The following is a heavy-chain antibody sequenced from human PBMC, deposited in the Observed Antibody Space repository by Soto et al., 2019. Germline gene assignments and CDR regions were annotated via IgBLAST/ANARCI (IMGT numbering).Heavy chain of an antibody. Sequence: ASVKVSCKASGGTFSSYAISWVRQAPGQGLEWMGGIIPIFGTANYAQKFQGRVTITADKSTSTAYMELSSLRSEDAAVYYCASRPRWYDSSGYSGSDDAFDIWGQGTMVTVSS. CDR2: IIPIFGTA. J-gene: IGHJ3*02. V-gene: IGHV1-69*06. CDR1: GGTFSSYA. D-gene: IGHD3-22*01. CDR3: ASRPRWYDSSGYSGSDDAFDI.